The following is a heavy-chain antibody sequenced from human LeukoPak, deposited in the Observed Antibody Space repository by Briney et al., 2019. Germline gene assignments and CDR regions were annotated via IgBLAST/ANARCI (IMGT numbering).Heavy chain of an antibody. D-gene: IGHD1-1*01. J-gene: IGHJ4*02. V-gene: IGHV3-7*03. Sequence: GGSLRLSCVASGYNFSPYWMSWVRQTPGKGLEWVASISNGGYATYYVDSVRGRFTISRDDAKNSLYLQMNSLRAEDTAVYYCARIHSHWPVDYWGQGTLVTVSS. CDR3: ARIHSHWPVDY. CDR2: ISNGGYAT. CDR1: GYNFSPYW.